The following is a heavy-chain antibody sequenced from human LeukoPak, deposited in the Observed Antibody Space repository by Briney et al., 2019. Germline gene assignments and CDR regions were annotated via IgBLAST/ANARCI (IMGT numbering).Heavy chain of an antibody. D-gene: IGHD3-10*01. J-gene: IGHJ5*02. CDR2: ITGSGGST. V-gene: IGHV3-23*01. CDR3: AKVARTYYGSGSYYNPNWFDP. CDR1: GFTFSTYG. Sequence: GGSLRLSCAASGFTFSTYGMHWVRQAPGKGLEWVSVITGSGGSTYYADSVKGRFTISRDNSKNTLYLQMNSLRAEDTALYYCAKVARTYYGSGSYYNPNWFDPWGQGTLVTVSS.